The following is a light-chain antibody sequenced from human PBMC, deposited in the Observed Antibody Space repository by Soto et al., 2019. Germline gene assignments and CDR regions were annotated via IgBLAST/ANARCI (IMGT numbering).Light chain of an antibody. V-gene: IGLV2-14*03. CDR3: SSYTSSGTYVV. J-gene: IGLJ2*01. CDR1: SSDVGGYNY. CDR2: DVS. Sequence: QSALTQPASVSGSPGQSITISCTGTSSDVGGYNYDSWYQQHPGKAPKLMIYDVSNRPSGVSNRFSGSKSGNTASLTISGLQAEDEADYYCSSYTSSGTYVVFGGGTKLTVL.